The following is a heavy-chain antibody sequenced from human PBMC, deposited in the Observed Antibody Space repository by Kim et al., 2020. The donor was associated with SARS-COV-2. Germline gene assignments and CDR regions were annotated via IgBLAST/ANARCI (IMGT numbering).Heavy chain of an antibody. D-gene: IGHD3-22*01. CDR3: AREVYYDSSGQKHRGAFDI. Sequence: GRFTSARDNSKNTMYLQMNSLRAEDTAVYYCAREVYYDSSGQKHRGAFDIWGQGTMVTVSS. V-gene: IGHV3-30*01. J-gene: IGHJ3*02.